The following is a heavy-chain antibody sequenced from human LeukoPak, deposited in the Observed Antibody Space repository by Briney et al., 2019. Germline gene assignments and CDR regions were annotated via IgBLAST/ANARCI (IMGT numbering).Heavy chain of an antibody. CDR1: GGSFSGYY. Sequence: SETLSLTCAVYGGSFSGYYWSWIRQPPGKGLEWIGEINHSGSTNYNPSLKSRVTISVDTSKNQFSLKLSSVTAADTAVYYCARVGSPYSSSWYWFDPSGQGTLVTVSS. D-gene: IGHD6-13*01. CDR2: INHSGST. V-gene: IGHV4-34*01. CDR3: ARVGSPYSSSWYWFDP. J-gene: IGHJ5*02.